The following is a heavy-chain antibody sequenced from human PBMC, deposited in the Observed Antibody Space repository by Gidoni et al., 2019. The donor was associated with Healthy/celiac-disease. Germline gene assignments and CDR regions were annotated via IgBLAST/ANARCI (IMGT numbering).Heavy chain of an antibody. CDR2: IYYSGST. D-gene: IGHD6-19*01. CDR1: GGSISSYY. J-gene: IGHJ3*02. CDR3: ARNLQWLDAFDI. Sequence: QVQLQESGPGLVKPSETLSLTCTVSGGSISSYYWSWIRQPPGKGLEWIGYIYYSGSTNYNPSLKSRVTISVDTSKNQFSLKLSSVTAADTAVYYCARNLQWLDAFDIWGQGTMVTVSS. V-gene: IGHV4-59*01.